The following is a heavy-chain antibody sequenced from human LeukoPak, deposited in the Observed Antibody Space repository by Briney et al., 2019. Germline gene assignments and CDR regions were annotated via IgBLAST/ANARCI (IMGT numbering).Heavy chain of an antibody. CDR1: GGTFSSYA. J-gene: IGHJ4*02. D-gene: IGHD3-22*01. CDR3: ARVGFSGYLHYFDY. Sequence: SVTVSFTASGGTFSSYAISWVRQAPGQGLEWMGGIIPIFGTANYAQKFQGRVTITADESTSTAYMELSSLRSEDTAVYYCARVGFSGYLHYFDYWGQGTLVTVSS. CDR2: IIPIFGTA. V-gene: IGHV1-69*13.